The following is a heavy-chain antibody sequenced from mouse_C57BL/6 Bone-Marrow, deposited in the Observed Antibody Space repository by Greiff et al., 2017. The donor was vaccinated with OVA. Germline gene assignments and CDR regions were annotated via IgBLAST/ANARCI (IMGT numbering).Heavy chain of an antibody. CDR2: INSDGGST. CDR1: EYEFPSHD. D-gene: IGHD1-1*01. J-gene: IGHJ1*03. CDR3: ASSGAGSSWYFDV. V-gene: IGHV5-2*01. Sequence: EVKLMESGGGLVQPGESLKLSCESNEYEFPSHDMSWVRKTPEQRLELVAAINSDGGSTYYPDTMERRFIISRDNTKKTLYLQMSSLRSEDTALYYCASSGAGSSWYFDVWGTGTTVTVSS.